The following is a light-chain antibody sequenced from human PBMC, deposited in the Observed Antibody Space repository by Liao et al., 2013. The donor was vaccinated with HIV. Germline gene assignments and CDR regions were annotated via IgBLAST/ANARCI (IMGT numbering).Light chain of an antibody. V-gene: IGLV3-21*01. CDR2: YDS. CDR3: QSGDRSASWV. Sequence: SYELTQPPSVSVAPGRTATITCGGNNIGRKSVHWYQQKPGQAPVLVIYYDSDRPSGIPERYSGSSSGTTVTLTISGVQAEDEADFYCQSGDRSASWVFGGGTKLTVL. CDR1: NIGRKS. J-gene: IGLJ3*02.